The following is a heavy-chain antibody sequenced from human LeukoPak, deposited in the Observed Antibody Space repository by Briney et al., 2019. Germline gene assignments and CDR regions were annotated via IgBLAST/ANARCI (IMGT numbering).Heavy chain of an antibody. J-gene: IGHJ3*02. CDR1: GFTFSSYS. Sequence: PGGSLRLSCAASGFTFSSYSMNWVRQAPGKGLEWVSYISSSSSTIYYADSVKGRFTISRDNAKNSLYLQMNSLRAEDTAVYYCASDTYYYDSSGYLDAFDIWGQGTMVTVSS. V-gene: IGHV3-48*04. CDR3: ASDTYYYDSSGYLDAFDI. D-gene: IGHD3-22*01. CDR2: ISSSSSTI.